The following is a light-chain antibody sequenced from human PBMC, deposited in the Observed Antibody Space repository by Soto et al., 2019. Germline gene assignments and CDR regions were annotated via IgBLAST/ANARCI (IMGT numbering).Light chain of an antibody. CDR1: QAISNY. J-gene: IGKJ5*01. CDR3: GKLNSSPFT. Sequence: IQLTQSPSSLSASVGDRVTITCRARQAISNYLAWYQQRPGKAPKLLIYSAYTLQSGVPSRFSGSGSGTQFTLTFSSLQRHAFAKHGRGKLNSSPFTFRQGSRREI. CDR2: SAY. V-gene: IGKV1-9*01.